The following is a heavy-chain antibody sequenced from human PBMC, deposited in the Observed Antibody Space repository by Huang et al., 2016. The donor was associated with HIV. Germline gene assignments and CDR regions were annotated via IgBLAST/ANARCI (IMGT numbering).Heavy chain of an antibody. J-gene: IGHJ4*02. V-gene: IGHV3-53*01. CDR2: IYSGGTT. CDR1: GFTVSTNY. Sequence: EVQLVESGGGLIQPGGSLRLSCAASGFTVSTNYMTWVRQAPGKGREGVALIYSGGTTYYADSVKVRFTISRDDSENTLYLHMTSLRAGDTAVYYCAKEGDTGAALGYWGQGTLVTVS. CDR3: AKEGDTGAALGY. D-gene: IGHD2-8*02.